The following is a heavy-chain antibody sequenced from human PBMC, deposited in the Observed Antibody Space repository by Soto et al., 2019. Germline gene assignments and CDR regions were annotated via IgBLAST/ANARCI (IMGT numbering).Heavy chain of an antibody. CDR1: GFSLSTPGVG. D-gene: IGHD3-16*02. CDR2: IYWDDDK. V-gene: IGHV2-5*02. J-gene: IGHJ5*02. CDR3: AHSPGPGVITFGGLIVIGRFDP. Sequence: QITLKESGPTLVKPTQTLTLTCTFSGFSLSTPGVGVGWIRQPPGKALEWLAIIYWDDDKRYSPSLNTRLTITKDTSKNQVVLIMTKMDPLDTDTYSCAHSPGPGVITFGGLIVIGRFDPWGQGSLVTVSS.